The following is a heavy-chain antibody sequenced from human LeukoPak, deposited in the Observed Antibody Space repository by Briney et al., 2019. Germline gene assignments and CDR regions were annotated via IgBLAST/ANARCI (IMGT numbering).Heavy chain of an antibody. CDR3: ARTYSSSWWGFDY. J-gene: IGHJ4*02. V-gene: IGHV3-48*03. Sequence: GGSLRLSCAASGFTFSSYEMNWVRQAPGKGLEWVSYISSSGSTIYYADSVKGRFTISRDNAKNSLYLQMNSLRAEDTAVYYCARTYSSSWWGFDYWGQGTLVTVSS. D-gene: IGHD6-13*01. CDR1: GFTFSSYE. CDR2: ISSSGSTI.